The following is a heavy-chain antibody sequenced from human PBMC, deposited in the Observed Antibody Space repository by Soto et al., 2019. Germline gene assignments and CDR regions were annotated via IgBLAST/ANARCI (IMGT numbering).Heavy chain of an antibody. CDR3: ARSFPTIFGVVIANWFDP. CDR1: GFTFSSYS. J-gene: IGHJ5*02. D-gene: IGHD3-3*01. Sequence: GGSLRLSCAASGFTFSSYSMNWVRQAPGKGLEWVSYISSSSSTIYYADSVKGRFTISRDNAKNSLYLQMNSLRDEDTAVYYCARSFPTIFGVVIANWFDPWGQGTLVTASS. CDR2: ISSSSSTI. V-gene: IGHV3-48*02.